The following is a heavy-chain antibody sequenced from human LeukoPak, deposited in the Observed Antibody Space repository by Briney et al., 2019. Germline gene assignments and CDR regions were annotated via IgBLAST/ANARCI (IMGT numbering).Heavy chain of an antibody. CDR2: ISASADGT. V-gene: IGHV3-23*01. D-gene: IGHD3-22*01. CDR3: ARARALINAFDY. CDR1: GFTFSSHV. J-gene: IGHJ4*02. Sequence: PGGSLRLSCAASGFTFSSHVMSWARQAPGKGLEWVSGISASADGTYYADSVKGRFTISRDNSKNTLYLQMNSLRAEDTAVYYCARARALINAFDYWGQGTLVTVSS.